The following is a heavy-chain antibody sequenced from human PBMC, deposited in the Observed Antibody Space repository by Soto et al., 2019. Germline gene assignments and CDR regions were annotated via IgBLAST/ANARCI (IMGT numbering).Heavy chain of an antibody. CDR2: ISYDGSNK. Sequence: GGSLRLSCAASGFTFSSYGMHWVRQAPGKGLEWVALISYDGSNKYYADSVKGRFTISRGNSKNTLSLQVSSLRPEDTAVYYCAKDRDSSGWFSGYYYGVDVWGQGTTVTVSS. V-gene: IGHV3-30*18. CDR1: GFTFSSYG. D-gene: IGHD6-19*01. J-gene: IGHJ6*02. CDR3: AKDRDSSGWFSGYYYGVDV.